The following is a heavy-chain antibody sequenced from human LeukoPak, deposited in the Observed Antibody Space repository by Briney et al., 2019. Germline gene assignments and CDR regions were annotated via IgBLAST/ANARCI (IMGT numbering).Heavy chain of an antibody. CDR3: ARDARGFTMVRGTLDY. J-gene: IGHJ4*02. V-gene: IGHV3-30*04. D-gene: IGHD3-10*01. Sequence: GRSLRLSCAASGFTFSSYAMHWVRQAPGKGLEWVAVISYDGSNKYYADSVKGRFTTSRDNSKNTLYLQMNSLRAEDTAVYYCARDARGFTMVRGTLDYWGQGTLVTVSS. CDR1: GFTFSSYA. CDR2: ISYDGSNK.